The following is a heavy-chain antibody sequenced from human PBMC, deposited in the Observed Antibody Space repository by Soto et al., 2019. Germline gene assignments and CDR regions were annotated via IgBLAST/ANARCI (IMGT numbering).Heavy chain of an antibody. J-gene: IGHJ4*02. D-gene: IGHD6-6*01. CDR3: TITRGDPQLHGLDY. Sequence: PSETLSLTCAVSGYSISSSNWWGWIRQPPGKGLEWIGYIYYSGTTYYNPSLKSRATMSVDTSKNQFSLRLNSVTAVDTAVYYCTITRGDPQLHGLDYWAQGTLVTVSS. CDR2: IYYSGTT. V-gene: IGHV4-28*01. CDR1: GYSISSSNW.